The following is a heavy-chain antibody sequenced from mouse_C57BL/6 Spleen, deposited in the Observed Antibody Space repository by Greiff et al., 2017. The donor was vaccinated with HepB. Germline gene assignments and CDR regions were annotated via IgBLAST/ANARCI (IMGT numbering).Heavy chain of an antibody. CDR3: ARDRDGYGWFAY. CDR2: INYDGSST. Sequence: EVKLVESEGGLVQPGSSMKLSCTASGFTFSDYYMAWVRQVPEKGLEWVANINYDGSSTYYLDSLKSRFIISRDNAKNILYLQMSSLKSEDTATYYCARDRDGYGWFAYWGQGTLVTVSA. V-gene: IGHV5-16*01. D-gene: IGHD2-2*01. CDR1: GFTFSDYY. J-gene: IGHJ3*01.